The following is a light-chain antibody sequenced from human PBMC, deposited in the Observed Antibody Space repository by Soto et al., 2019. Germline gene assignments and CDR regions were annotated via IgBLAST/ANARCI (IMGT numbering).Light chain of an antibody. CDR2: EVT. CDR3: TSYTTSGTWV. V-gene: IGLV2-14*01. J-gene: IGLJ3*02. CDR1: GSDIGGYNY. Sequence: QSALTQPASVSGSPGQSITISCTGTGSDIGGYNYVSWYQQHPGKAPKLLIYEVTNRPSGVSNRFSGSKSGNTASLTISGLQADDEADYYCTSYTTSGTWVFGGGTKLTVL.